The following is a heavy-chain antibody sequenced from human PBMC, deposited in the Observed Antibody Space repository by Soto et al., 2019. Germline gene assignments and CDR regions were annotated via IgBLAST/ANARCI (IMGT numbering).Heavy chain of an antibody. CDR1: GGSFSGYY. CDR2: INHSGST. V-gene: IGHV4-34*01. D-gene: IGHD3-9*01. Sequence: QVQLQQWGAGLLKPSETLSLTCAVYGGSFSGYYWTWIRQPPATGLEWIGEINHSGSTNYNPSLKSRVTISVDPSKNQFSLKLTSVTAADTAVYYCAIYKMTGLFDYWGQGTLVTVSS. J-gene: IGHJ4*02. CDR3: AIYKMTGLFDY.